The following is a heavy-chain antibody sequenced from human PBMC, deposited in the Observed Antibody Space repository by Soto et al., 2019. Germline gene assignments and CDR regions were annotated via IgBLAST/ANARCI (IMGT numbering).Heavy chain of an antibody. D-gene: IGHD1-1*01. CDR2: IWYDGSNK. CDR3: ARDAGTLYYYYGMDV. Sequence: GGSLRLSCAASGFTFSSYGMHWVRQAPGKGLEWVAVIWYDGSNKYYADSVKGRFTISRDNSKNTLYLQMNSLRAEDTAVYYCARDAGTLYYYYGMDVWGQGTTVTVSS. CDR1: GFTFSSYG. V-gene: IGHV3-33*01. J-gene: IGHJ6*02.